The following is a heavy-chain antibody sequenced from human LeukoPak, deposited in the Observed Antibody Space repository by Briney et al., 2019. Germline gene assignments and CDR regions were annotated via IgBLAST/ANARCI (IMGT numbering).Heavy chain of an antibody. CDR3: ARKVYYEFWSGYYNYYYYMDV. V-gene: IGHV4-59*08. J-gene: IGHJ6*03. Sequence: SETLSLTCTVSGGSIGSYHRSWIRQPPGKGLEWIGYISYSGNTNYNPSLKSRVTISVDTSKNQFSLMLSSVTAADTAVYYCARKVYYEFWSGYYNYYYYMDVWGKGTTVTVSS. CDR1: GGSIGSYH. D-gene: IGHD3-3*01. CDR2: ISYSGNT.